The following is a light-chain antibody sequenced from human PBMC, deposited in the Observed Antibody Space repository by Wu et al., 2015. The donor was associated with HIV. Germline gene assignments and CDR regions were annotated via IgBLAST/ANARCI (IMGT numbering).Light chain of an antibody. CDR1: QSLSSSY. CDR3: QQYGSSSWT. J-gene: IGKJ1*01. CDR2: AAS. V-gene: IGKV3-20*01. Sequence: EIVLTQSPGTLSLSPGERATLSCRVSQSLSSSYLAWYQQKPGQAPRLLIYAASSRATGIPDRFSGSGYGTDFTLTISRLEPEDFAVYYCQQYGSSSWTFGPRGPRWKSN.